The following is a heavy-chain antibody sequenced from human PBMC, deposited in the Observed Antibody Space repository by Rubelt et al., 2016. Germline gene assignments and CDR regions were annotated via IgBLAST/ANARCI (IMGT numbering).Heavy chain of an antibody. Sequence: QVQLVQSGAEVKKPGASVKVSCKASGYTFTSYGISWVRQAPGQGLEWMGWISAYNGNTNYAKKLQGRVTRPTATSTSTAYMELRSLRSDDTAVYYCARRDGYNWDDAFDIWGQGTMVTVSS. CDR1: GYTFTSYG. V-gene: IGHV1-18*01. J-gene: IGHJ3*02. CDR2: ISAYNGNT. D-gene: IGHD5-24*01. CDR3: ARRDGYNWDDAFDI.